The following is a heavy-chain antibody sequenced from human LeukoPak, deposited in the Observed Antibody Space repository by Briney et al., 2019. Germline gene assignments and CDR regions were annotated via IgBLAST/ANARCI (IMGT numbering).Heavy chain of an antibody. J-gene: IGHJ5*02. V-gene: IGHV4-39*07. CDR2: IYHSGST. Sequence: SETLSLTCTVSDGSISSSSYYWGWIRQPPGKGLEWIGNIYHSGSTYYNPSLKSRVTISVDTSKNQFSLKLNSVTAADTAVYYCAREPTSIWFGELVGLNWFDPWGQGTLVTVSS. D-gene: IGHD3-10*01. CDR3: AREPTSIWFGELVGLNWFDP. CDR1: DGSISSSSYY.